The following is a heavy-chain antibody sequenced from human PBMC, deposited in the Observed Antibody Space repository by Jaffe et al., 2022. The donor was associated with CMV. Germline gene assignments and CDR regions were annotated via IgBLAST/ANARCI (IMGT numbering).Heavy chain of an antibody. J-gene: IGHJ4*02. CDR2: ISSSSSYI. V-gene: IGHV3-21*01. Sequence: EVQLVESGGGLVKPGGSLRLSCAASGFTFSSYSMNWVRQAPGKGLEWVSSISSSSSYIYYADSVKGRFTISRDNAKNSLYLQMNSLRAEDTAVYYCARDHWYDILTGLFDYWGQGTLVTVSS. CDR1: GFTFSSYS. D-gene: IGHD3-9*01. CDR3: ARDHWYDILTGLFDY.